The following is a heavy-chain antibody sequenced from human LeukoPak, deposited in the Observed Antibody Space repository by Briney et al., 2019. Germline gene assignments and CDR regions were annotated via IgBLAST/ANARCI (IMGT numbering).Heavy chain of an antibody. CDR1: GGSFSGYY. CDR3: ARGGKQQLVLAEYYFDY. CDR2: INHSGST. D-gene: IGHD6-13*01. Sequence: PSETLSLTCAVYGGSFSGYYWSWIRQPPGKGLEWIGEINHSGSTNYNPSLKSRVTISVDTSKNQFSLKLSSVTAADTAVYYCARGGKQQLVLAEYYFDYWGQGTLVTVSS. J-gene: IGHJ4*02. V-gene: IGHV4-34*01.